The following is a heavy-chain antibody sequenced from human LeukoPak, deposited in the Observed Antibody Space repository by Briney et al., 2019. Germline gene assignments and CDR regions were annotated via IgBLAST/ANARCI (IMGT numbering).Heavy chain of an antibody. D-gene: IGHD4-17*01. V-gene: IGHV3-30*02. Sequence: GGSLRLSCAASGFTFSSYGMHWVRQAPGKGLEWVAFIRYDGSNKYYADSVKGRFTISRDNSKNSLYLQMNSLRAEDTAVYYCARDDYGKNYYYYYMDVWGKGTTVTVSS. CDR2: IRYDGSNK. J-gene: IGHJ6*03. CDR1: GFTFSSYG. CDR3: ARDDYGKNYYYYYMDV.